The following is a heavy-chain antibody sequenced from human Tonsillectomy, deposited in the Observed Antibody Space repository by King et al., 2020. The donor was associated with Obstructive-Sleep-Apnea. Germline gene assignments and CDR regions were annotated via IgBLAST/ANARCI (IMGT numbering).Heavy chain of an antibody. CDR3: GVGNYYGSGNP. CDR2: ISGRGGST. V-gene: IGHV3-23*04. CDR1: GFTFSSYA. Sequence: VQLVESGGGLVQPGGSLRLSCAASGFTFSSYAMSWVRQAPGKGLEWVSAISGRGGSTYYADSGKGRFTISRDNSKNTLYLQMNSLRAEDTAVYYCGVGNYYGSGNPWGQGTLVTVSS. D-gene: IGHD3-10*01. J-gene: IGHJ5*02.